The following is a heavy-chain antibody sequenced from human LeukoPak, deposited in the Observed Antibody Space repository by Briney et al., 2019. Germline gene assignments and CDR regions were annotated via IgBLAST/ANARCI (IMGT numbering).Heavy chain of an antibody. J-gene: IGHJ4*02. Sequence: SETLSLTCTVSGGSISTYYWSWIRQPPRKGLEWIGYIYYTGSTNYNPSLKSRVTISIDTSKNQFSLRLSSVTAADTAVYYCASSDGGNGSDYWGQGNLVTVSS. CDR3: ASSDGGNGSDY. D-gene: IGHD4-23*01. V-gene: IGHV4-59*12. CDR2: IYYTGST. CDR1: GGSISTYY.